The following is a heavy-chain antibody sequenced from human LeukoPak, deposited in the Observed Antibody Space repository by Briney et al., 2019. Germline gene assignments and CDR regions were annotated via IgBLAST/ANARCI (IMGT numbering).Heavy chain of an antibody. CDR2: TYYRSKWYN. Sequence: SQTLSLTCAISGDSVPSNSAAWNWIRQSPSRGLEWLGRTYYRSKWYNDYAASVKSRITINPDTSKNQFSLQLNSVTPEDTAVYYCARSGSSDYYQSLDYWGQGTLVTVSS. D-gene: IGHD3-22*01. CDR3: ARSGSSDYYQSLDY. V-gene: IGHV6-1*01. CDR1: GDSVPSNSAA. J-gene: IGHJ4*02.